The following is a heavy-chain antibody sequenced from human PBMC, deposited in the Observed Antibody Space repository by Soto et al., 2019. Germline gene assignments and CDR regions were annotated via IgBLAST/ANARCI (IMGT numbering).Heavy chain of an antibody. CDR1: GFTFSSYA. CDR3: AKFVRGVVISNWFGP. D-gene: IGHD3-10*02. CDR2: ISGSGGST. J-gene: IGHJ5*02. Sequence: PGGSLRLSCAASGFTFSSYAMSWVRQAPGKGLEWVSAISGSGGSTYYADSVKGRFTISRDNSKNTLYLQMNSLRAEDTAVYYCAKFVRGVVISNWFGPWGQGTRVTVAS. V-gene: IGHV3-23*01.